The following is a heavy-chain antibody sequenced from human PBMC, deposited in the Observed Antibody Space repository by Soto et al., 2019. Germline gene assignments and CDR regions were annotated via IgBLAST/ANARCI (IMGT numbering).Heavy chain of an antibody. CDR3: ARTPWDGYTGDYLDY. J-gene: IGHJ4*02. CDR2: IYHSGST. V-gene: IGHV4-4*02. D-gene: IGHD5-18*01. CDR1: GGSISSSNW. Sequence: QVQLQESGPGLVKPSGTLALTCAVSGGSISSSNWCSWVRQPPGKGLEWIGEIYHSGSTNYNPSLKSRGTISVDKSQIQFSLKLSSVTDADTAVYSCARTPWDGYTGDYLDYGGQGTLVTVSS.